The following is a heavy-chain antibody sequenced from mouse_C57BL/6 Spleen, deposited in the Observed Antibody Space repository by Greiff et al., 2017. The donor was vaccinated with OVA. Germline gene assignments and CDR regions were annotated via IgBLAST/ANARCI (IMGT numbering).Heavy chain of an antibody. CDR3: AREENDYGEVYFDY. J-gene: IGHJ2*01. V-gene: IGHV1-54*01. CDR2: INPGSGGT. Sequence: VKLQQSGAELVRPGTSVKVSCKASGYAFTNYLIEWVKQRPGQGLEWIGVINPGSGGTNYNEKFKGKATLTADKSSSTAYMQLSSLTSEDSAVYFCAREENDYGEVYFDYWGQGTTLTVSS. CDR1: GYAFTNYL. D-gene: IGHD2-4*01.